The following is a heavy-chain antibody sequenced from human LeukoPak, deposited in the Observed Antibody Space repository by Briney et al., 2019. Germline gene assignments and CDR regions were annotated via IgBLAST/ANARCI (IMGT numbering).Heavy chain of an antibody. V-gene: IGHV4-34*01. D-gene: IGHD5-18*01. J-gene: IGHJ6*03. CDR1: GGSFSGYY. Sequence: SETLSLTCAVYGGSFSGYYWSWIRQPPGKGREWIGEIKHSVSTNYNPSLKSRVTISGDTSKNQCSLKLSAVTAADTAVYFCARVGYSYVINDWSRTGLGAYPTKYYYHMDVWGKGTTVTVSS. CDR2: IKHSVST. CDR3: ARVGYSYVINDWSRTGLGAYPTKYYYHMDV.